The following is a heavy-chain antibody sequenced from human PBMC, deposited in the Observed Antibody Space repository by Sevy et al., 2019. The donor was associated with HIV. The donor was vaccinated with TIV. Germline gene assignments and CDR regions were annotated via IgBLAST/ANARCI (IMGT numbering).Heavy chain of an antibody. Sequence: SDTLPLTCSVSGGSISSYFWTWVRQSPGKGLEWIGNIYFTGNTDYSPSLKSRVTLSLDTSKSQFSLTLKSVTAADTAIYFCARDSTTRPRVLDYWGQGTLVTVSS. J-gene: IGHJ4*02. CDR3: ARDSTTRPRVLDY. CDR2: IYFTGNT. CDR1: GGSISSYF. V-gene: IGHV4-59*01. D-gene: IGHD1-1*01.